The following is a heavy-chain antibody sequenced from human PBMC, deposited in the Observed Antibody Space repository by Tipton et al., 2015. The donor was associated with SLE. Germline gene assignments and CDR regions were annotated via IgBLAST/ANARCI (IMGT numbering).Heavy chain of an antibody. V-gene: IGHV1-8*01. D-gene: IGHD3-3*01. Sequence: QSGPEVKKPGASVKVSCKASGYTFISYDINWVRQATGQGLEWMGWMNPNSGNTGYAQKFQGRVTMTRNTSISTAYMELSSLRSEDTAVYYCARDILDFGVVNVRYFDYWGKGILITVSS. J-gene: IGHJ4*02. CDR3: ARDILDFGVVNVRYFDY. CDR2: MNPNSGNT. CDR1: GYTFISYD.